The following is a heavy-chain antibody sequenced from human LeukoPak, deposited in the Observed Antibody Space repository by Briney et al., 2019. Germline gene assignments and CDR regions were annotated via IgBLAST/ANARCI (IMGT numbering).Heavy chain of an antibody. V-gene: IGHV4-39*07. D-gene: IGHD2-2*01. J-gene: IGHJ5*02. CDR2: IYYSGST. CDR3: ARDPYCSSTSCYDNWFDP. CDR1: GGSSSSSSYY. Sequence: SETLSLTGTVSGGSSSSSSYYWGWIRQPPGKGLEWIGSIYYSGSTYYNPSLKSRVTISVDTSKNQFSPKLSSVTAADTAVYYCARDPYCSSTSCYDNWFDPWGQGTLVTVSS.